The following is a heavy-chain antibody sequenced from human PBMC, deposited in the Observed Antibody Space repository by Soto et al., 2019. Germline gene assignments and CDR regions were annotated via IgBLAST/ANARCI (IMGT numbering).Heavy chain of an antibody. V-gene: IGHV3-23*01. J-gene: IGHJ4*02. CDR1: GFTFSSYA. Sequence: GGSLRLSCAASGFTFSSYAMSWVRQAPGKGLKWVSVISGSGGRTYYVDSVKGRFTISRDNAKNTLYLQMNSLRAEDTAVYYCARDGDIAARPFLFGYWGQGTLVTVSS. CDR2: ISGSGGRT. CDR3: ARDGDIAARPFLFGY. D-gene: IGHD6-6*01.